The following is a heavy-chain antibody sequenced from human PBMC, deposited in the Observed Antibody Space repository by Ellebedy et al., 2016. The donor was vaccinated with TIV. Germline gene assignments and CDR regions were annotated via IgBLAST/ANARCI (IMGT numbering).Heavy chain of an antibody. CDR1: GYTFTSYA. CDR2: INAGNGNT. V-gene: IGHV1-3*01. J-gene: IGHJ5*02. D-gene: IGHD1-26*01. CDR3: ARGRNVGATSEEGEGWFDP. Sequence: AASVKVSCKASGYTFTSYAMHWVRQASGQRLDWMGWINAGNGNTKYSQKFQGRVTITRDTSASTAYMELSSLRSEDTAVYYCARGRNVGATSEEGEGWFDPWGQGTLVTVSS.